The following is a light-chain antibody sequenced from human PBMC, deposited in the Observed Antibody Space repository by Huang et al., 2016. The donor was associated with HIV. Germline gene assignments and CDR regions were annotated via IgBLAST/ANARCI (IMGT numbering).Light chain of an antibody. CDR1: QSVSSSY. J-gene: IGKJ3*01. CDR2: GAS. V-gene: IGKV3-20*01. CDR3: QQYGSSRIFT. Sequence: EIVLTQSPGTLSLSPGERATLSCRASQSVSSSYLAWYQQKPGQAPRRLIYGASSSATGIPDRFSGSGSGTDFTLTISRLEPEDFAVYYCQQYGSSRIFTFGPGTKVDIK.